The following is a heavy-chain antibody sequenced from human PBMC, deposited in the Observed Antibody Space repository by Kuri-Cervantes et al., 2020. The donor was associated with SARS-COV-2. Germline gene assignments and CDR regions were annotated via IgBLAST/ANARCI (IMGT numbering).Heavy chain of an antibody. CDR1: GYSFTSYW. V-gene: IGHV5-10-1*01. CDR2: VDPSDSYT. J-gene: IGHJ4*02. D-gene: IGHD2-15*01. CDR3: ATPVNCSGGSCYSQFDY. Sequence: KVSCKGSGYSFTSYWISWVRQMPGKGLEWMGRVDPSDSYTNYRPSFQGHVTISADKSISTAYLQWSSLKASDTAMYYCATPVNCSGGSCYSQFDYWGQGTLVTVSS.